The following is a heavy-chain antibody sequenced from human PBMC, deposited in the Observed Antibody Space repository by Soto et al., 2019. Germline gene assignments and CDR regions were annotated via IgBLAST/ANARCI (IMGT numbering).Heavy chain of an antibody. CDR2: ISAHNGNT. V-gene: IGHV1-18*01. D-gene: IGHD1-1*01. CDR3: ARGRYGDY. Sequence: QVHLVQSGAEVKKPGASVKVSCKGSGYDFTTYGITWVRQAPGQGLEWMAWISAHNGNTDYAQKLQGRGTVTRDTSTSTAYMELRSLRSDDTDVYYCARGRYGDYWGQGALVTVSS. J-gene: IGHJ4*02. CDR1: GYDFTTYG.